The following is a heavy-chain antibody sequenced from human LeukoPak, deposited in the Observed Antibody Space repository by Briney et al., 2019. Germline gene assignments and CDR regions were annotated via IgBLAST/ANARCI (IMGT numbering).Heavy chain of an antibody. V-gene: IGHV3-30*04. CDR1: GFIFSNYA. CDR3: ARDVGRDTVTTEIAY. Sequence: GGSLRLSCAASGFIFSNYAMQWVRQAPGEGLAWVAVISSDGRNSYYADSVKGRFTISRDSPKNTLYLQMNSLRAEDTAVYCCARDVGRDTVTTEIAYWGQGTLVTVSS. D-gene: IGHD4-11*01. CDR2: ISSDGRNS. J-gene: IGHJ4*02.